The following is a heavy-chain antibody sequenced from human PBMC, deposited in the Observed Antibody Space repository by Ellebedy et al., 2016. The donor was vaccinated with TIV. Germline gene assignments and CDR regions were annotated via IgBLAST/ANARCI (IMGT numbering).Heavy chain of an antibody. CDR3: ARHTGTVTTDYYGMDV. D-gene: IGHD4-17*01. J-gene: IGHJ6*02. V-gene: IGHV5-10-1*01. CDR2: IDPSDSYT. Sequence: GESLKISXKGSGYSFTSYWISWVRQMPGKGLEWMGRIDPSDSYTNYSPSFQGHVTISADKSISTAYLQWSSLKASDTAMYYCARHTGTVTTDYYGMDVWGQGTTVTVSS. CDR1: GYSFTSYW.